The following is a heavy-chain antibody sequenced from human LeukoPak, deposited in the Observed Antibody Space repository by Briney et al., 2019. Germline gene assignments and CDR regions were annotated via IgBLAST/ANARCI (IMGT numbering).Heavy chain of an antibody. CDR3: ARLDSSGFYYSNY. CDR2: IYPGDSDT. Sequence: GESLKISCKASGYIFTSYWIGWVRQVPGKGLEWMVIIYPGDSDTRYRPSFQGQVTISADKSISTAYLHWSSLKASDTAMYYCARLDSSGFYYSNYWGQGTLVTVSS. V-gene: IGHV5-51*01. J-gene: IGHJ4*02. CDR1: GYIFTSYW. D-gene: IGHD3-22*01.